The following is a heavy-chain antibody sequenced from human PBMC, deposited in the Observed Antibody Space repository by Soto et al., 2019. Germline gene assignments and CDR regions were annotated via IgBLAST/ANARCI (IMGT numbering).Heavy chain of an antibody. CDR1: GFTFSNYW. CDR3: TRDRGWFDP. D-gene: IGHD3-16*01. V-gene: IGHV3-7*01. J-gene: IGHJ5*02. CDR2: INQDGSEK. Sequence: EVQLVESGGGLVQPGGSLRLSCVASGFTFSNYWMSWVRQAPGKGLEWVANINQDGSEKYHVDSVKGRFTISRDNAKNSLYLQMNSLRAEDTAVYYCTRDRGWFDPWGQGTLVTVSS.